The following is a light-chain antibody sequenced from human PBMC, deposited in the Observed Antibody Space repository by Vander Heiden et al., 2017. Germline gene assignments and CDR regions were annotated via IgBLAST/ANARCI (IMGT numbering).Light chain of an antibody. V-gene: IGLV2-23*01. CDR3: CSCASSSTVV. CDR2: EGS. CDR1: SSDVGTYNR. Sequence: QSARPQPAAASGSPGQTITISCTGTSSDVGTYNRVPRYQGTPAKHPKCRKYEGSKRPSGVSNRFSGSKSGTTAFLTLSGVQAEDDACDDCCSCASSSTVVFGTGTKVTVL. J-gene: IGLJ1*01.